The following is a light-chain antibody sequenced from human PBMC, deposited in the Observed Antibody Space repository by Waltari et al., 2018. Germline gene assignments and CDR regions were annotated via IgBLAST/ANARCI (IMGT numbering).Light chain of an antibody. J-gene: IGLJ3*02. CDR1: SGSVSGGYY. CDR3: VLYLGSGISV. Sequence: QTVVTQEPSLSVSPGGTVTLTCGLRSGSVSGGYYPSWYQQTPGQAPRTLIYATNTRSSGVPDRFSGSILGNKAALTITGAQADDESAYYCVLYLGSGISVFGGGTKLTVL. V-gene: IGLV8-61*01. CDR2: ATN.